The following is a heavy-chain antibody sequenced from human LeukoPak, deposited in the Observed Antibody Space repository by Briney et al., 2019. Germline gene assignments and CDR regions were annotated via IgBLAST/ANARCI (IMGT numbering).Heavy chain of an antibody. CDR3: AKDVLRWAFDY. V-gene: IGHV3-23*01. D-gene: IGHD3-16*01. CDR2: FGGTGDI. CDR1: GFTFSTTA. Sequence: GGSLRLSCAASGFTFSTTAMAWVRQAPGKGLELVSGFGGTGDIHYADSVRGRFTISRDNSKGILYLRMDSLRAEDTAVYYCAKDVLRWAFDYWGQGTLVTVSS. J-gene: IGHJ4*02.